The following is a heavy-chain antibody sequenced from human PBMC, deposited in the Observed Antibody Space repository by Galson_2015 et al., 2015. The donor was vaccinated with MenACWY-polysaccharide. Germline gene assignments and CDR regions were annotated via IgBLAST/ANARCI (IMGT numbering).Heavy chain of an antibody. V-gene: IGHV4-34*01. J-gene: IGHJ5*02. CDR2: INHSGST. Sequence: ETLSLTCAVYGGSFSGYYWSWIRQPPGRGLEWIGEINHSGSTNYNPSLKSRVTISVDTSKNQFSLKLSSVTAADTAVYYCARVSVSYSSSWYGYWFDPWGQGTLVTVSS. D-gene: IGHD6-13*01. CDR1: GGSFSGYY. CDR3: ARVSVSYSSSWYGYWFDP.